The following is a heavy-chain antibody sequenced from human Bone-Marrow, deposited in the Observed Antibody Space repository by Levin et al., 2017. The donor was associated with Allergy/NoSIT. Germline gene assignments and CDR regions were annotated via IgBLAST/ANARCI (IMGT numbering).Heavy chain of an antibody. CDR3: ASSSPVGNSSGRRRYYGMGV. J-gene: IGHJ6*02. Sequence: PGGSLRLSCAASGFTFSNFAMHWVRQAPGKGLEWVAVIWFDGSNKYYADSVKGRFTISRDNSKDTLYLQMDSLSVEDTALYYCASSSPVGNSSGRRRYYGMGVWGQGTAVTVSS. V-gene: IGHV3-33*01. CDR2: IWFDGSNK. D-gene: IGHD6-6*01. CDR1: GFTFSNFA.